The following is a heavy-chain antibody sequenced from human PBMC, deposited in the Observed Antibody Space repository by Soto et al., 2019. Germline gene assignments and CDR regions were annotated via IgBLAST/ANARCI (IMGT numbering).Heavy chain of an antibody. CDR2: VSGGADRT. CDR3: GKVSASWPSSSYYFPGYFDY. V-gene: IGHV3-23*01. Sequence: DVPLLESGGGLVQPGGSLRLSCAASGFTFSSYAMTWVRQPPGKGPEWISAVSGGADRTHYADSVKGRFTISRDNSKNTLYLEMNSLRVEDTAVYYCGKVSASWPSSSYYFPGYFDYWGQGTLVTVSA. CDR1: GFTFSSYA. D-gene: IGHD3-22*01. J-gene: IGHJ4*02.